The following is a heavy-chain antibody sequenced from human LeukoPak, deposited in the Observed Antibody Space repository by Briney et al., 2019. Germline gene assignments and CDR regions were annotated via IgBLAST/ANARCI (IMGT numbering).Heavy chain of an antibody. Sequence: ASVKVSCKASGYTFTSYYMHWVRQAPGQGLEWMGIINPSGGSTRYAQKFQGRVTMTRDTSTSTVYMELSSLRSEDTAVYYCARETITGYCSGGSCYRFDPWGQGTLVTVSS. D-gene: IGHD2-15*01. CDR2: INPSGGST. CDR3: ARETITGYCSGGSCYRFDP. V-gene: IGHV1-46*01. J-gene: IGHJ5*02. CDR1: GYTFTSYY.